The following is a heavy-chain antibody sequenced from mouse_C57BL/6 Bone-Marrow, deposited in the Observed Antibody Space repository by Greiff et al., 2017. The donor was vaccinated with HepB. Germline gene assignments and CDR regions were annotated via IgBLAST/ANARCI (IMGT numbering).Heavy chain of an antibody. D-gene: IGHD2-4*01. CDR1: GYTFTSYW. V-gene: IGHV1-69*01. CDR3: ERCGAYYYALNYAMDY. CDR2: IDPSDSYT. J-gene: IGHJ4*01. Sequence: QVQLQQPGAELVMPGASVKLSCKASGYTFTSYWMHWVKQRPGQGLEWIGEIDPSDSYTNYNQKFKGKSTLTVDKSSSTAYMQLSSLTSADSAFYYCERCGAYYYALNYAMDYWGQATSVTVSS.